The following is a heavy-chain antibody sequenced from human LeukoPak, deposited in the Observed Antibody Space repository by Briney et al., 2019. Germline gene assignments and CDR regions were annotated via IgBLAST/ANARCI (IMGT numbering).Heavy chain of an antibody. V-gene: IGHV3-23*01. Sequence: GGSLRLSCAASGFTFSSYAMSWVRQAPGKGLEWVSAISGSGGSTYYADSVKGRFTISRDNSKNTLYLQMNSLRAEDTAVYYCARDRPAYSSGGSCYPYNWFDPWGQGTLVTVSS. CDR3: ARDRPAYSSGGSCYPYNWFDP. D-gene: IGHD2-15*01. CDR2: ISGSGGST. CDR1: GFTFSSYA. J-gene: IGHJ5*02.